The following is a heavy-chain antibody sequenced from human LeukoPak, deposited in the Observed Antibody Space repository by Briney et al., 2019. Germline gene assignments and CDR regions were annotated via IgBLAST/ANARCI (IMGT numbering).Heavy chain of an antibody. Sequence: SETLSLTCAVYGGSFSAYSWNWIRQPPGKGLEWIGEIIHSGSTNYNPSLNSRVTISRDTSKKQFSLKLSSVTAADTAMYYCAIRDFWGQGTLVTVSS. J-gene: IGHJ4*02. CDR3: AIRDF. CDR2: IIHSGST. CDR1: GGSFSAYS. V-gene: IGHV4-34*12.